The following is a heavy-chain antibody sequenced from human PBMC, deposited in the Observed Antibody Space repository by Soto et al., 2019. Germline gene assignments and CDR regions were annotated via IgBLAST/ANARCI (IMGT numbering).Heavy chain of an antibody. J-gene: IGHJ4*02. CDR1: GYNFNNYW. CDR2: IDPYDSYT. Sequence: GESLKISCKGSGYNFNNYWINWVRQMPGKGLEWMGRIDPYDSYTNYSPSFQGHVTISVDTSSSTAYLQWSSLKAADTAVYYCARDYGDYEGFDYWGQGTLVTVSS. D-gene: IGHD4-17*01. CDR3: ARDYGDYEGFDY. V-gene: IGHV5-10-1*01.